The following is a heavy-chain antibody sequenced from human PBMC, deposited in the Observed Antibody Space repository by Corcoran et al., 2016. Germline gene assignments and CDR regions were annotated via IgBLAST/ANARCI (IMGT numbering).Heavy chain of an antibody. D-gene: IGHD3-10*01. CDR1: GFTFSNAW. CDR2: IKSKTDGGTT. Sequence: EVQLVESGGGLVKPGGSLRLSCAASGFTFSNAWMNWVRQAPGKGREWVGRIKSKTDGGTTDYAAPVKGRFTTSSDDSKNTLYLQMNSLKTEDTAVYYCTTHTYGSGSYYVVEFDYWGQGTLVTVSS. J-gene: IGHJ4*02. V-gene: IGHV3-15*07. CDR3: TTHTYGSGSYYVVEFDY.